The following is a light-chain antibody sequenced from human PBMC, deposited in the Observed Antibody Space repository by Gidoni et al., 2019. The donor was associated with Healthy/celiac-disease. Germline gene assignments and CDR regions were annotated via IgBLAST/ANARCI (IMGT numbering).Light chain of an antibody. Sequence: QSVLTQQPSASGTPGQRVTISCSGSSSNIGSNYVYWYQPLPGKAPKLLIYRNNQRASVVPVRFSGSKSGTSASLAISWLRSEDEADYYCAAWDYSLSGHVVFGGGTKLTVL. CDR3: AAWDYSLSGHVV. CDR2: RNN. CDR1: SSNIGSNY. J-gene: IGLJ2*01. V-gene: IGLV1-47*01.